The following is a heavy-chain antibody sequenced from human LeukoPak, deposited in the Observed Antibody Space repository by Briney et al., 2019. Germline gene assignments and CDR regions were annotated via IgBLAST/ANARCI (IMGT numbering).Heavy chain of an antibody. J-gene: IGHJ5*02. CDR1: GQSFSGYY. D-gene: IGHD3-10*01. V-gene: IGHV4-34*01. CDR2: INHSGST. Sequence: PSETLSLTWAVYGQSFSGYYWSWIRQPPGKGLECIGEINHSGSTDYNPSHKSRVTISVDTSKNQFSLKLSSVTAADTAVYYCARRSYGVPFYPWGQGILVTVSS. CDR3: ARRSYGVPFYP.